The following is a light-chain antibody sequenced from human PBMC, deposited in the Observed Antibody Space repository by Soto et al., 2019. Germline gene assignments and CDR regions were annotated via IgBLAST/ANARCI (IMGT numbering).Light chain of an antibody. V-gene: IGLV2-23*01. CDR2: EGT. Sequence: QSALTQPAAVSGSAGQSITISCTVTSSDVGSYNLVSWYQQHPGKAPKFMIYEGTKRPSGVSSRFSGSQSGNTASLTISGLQAEDEADYYCCSYAGSSTSYVFGTGTKVTVL. J-gene: IGLJ1*01. CDR1: SSDVGSYNL. CDR3: CSYAGSSTSYV.